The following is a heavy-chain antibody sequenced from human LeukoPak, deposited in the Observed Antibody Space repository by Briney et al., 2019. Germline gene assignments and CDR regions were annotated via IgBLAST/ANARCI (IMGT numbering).Heavy chain of an antibody. D-gene: IGHD6-13*01. CDR3: ARHAGAAPLDY. CDR2: IYYSGST. V-gene: IGHV4-39*01. Sequence: ASETLSLTCTVSGGSISSSSYYWGWIRQPPGKGLEWIGSIYYSGSTYYNPSLKSRVTISVDTSKNQFSLKLSSVTAADTAVYYCARHAGAAPLDYWGQGTLVTVSS. J-gene: IGHJ4*02. CDR1: GGSISSSSYY.